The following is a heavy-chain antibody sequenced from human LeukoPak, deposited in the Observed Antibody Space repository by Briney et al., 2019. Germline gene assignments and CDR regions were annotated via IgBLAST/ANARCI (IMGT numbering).Heavy chain of an antibody. V-gene: IGHV3-21*01. Sequence: GGSLRLSCAASGFTFSSYTMNWVRQAPGKGLEWVSSITSNTRYIFYADSVKGRFTISRDNSKNTLYLQMNSLRAEDTAVYYCARGIAAAGNYAFDIWGQGTMVTVSS. D-gene: IGHD6-13*01. J-gene: IGHJ3*02. CDR3: ARGIAAAGNYAFDI. CDR2: ITSNTRYI. CDR1: GFTFSSYT.